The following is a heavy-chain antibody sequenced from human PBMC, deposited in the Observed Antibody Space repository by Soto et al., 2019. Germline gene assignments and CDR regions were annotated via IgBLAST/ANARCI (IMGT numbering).Heavy chain of an antibody. CDR1: GFTFATSW. J-gene: IGHJ6*02. CDR2: IKEDGSET. D-gene: IGHD2-21*02. V-gene: IGHV3-7*03. Sequence: VQLVESGGGLVQPGGSLRLSCAASGFTFATSWMAWVRQAPGKGLEWVANIKEDGSETYYVDSLRGRFAISRDNAKSSLFLQMPGLRAEDTAVYFCAREARPDVLRDLIIRQRAKIWGGDPSRGIGHYSYGMDVWGQGTTVTVSS. CDR3: AREARPDVLRDLIIRQRAKIWGGDPSRGIGHYSYGMDV.